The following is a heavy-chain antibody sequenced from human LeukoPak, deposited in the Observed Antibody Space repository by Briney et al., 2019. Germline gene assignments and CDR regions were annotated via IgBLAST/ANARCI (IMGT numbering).Heavy chain of an antibody. J-gene: IGHJ4*02. V-gene: IGHV4-59*08. Sequence: SETLSLTCTVSGGSISSYYWSWIRQPPGKGLEWIGYIYYSGSTSYNPSLKSRVTISVDTSKNQFSLKLSSVTAADTAVYYCARSTVRCLDYWGQGTLVTVSS. CDR1: GGSISSYY. D-gene: IGHD4-17*01. CDR2: IYYSGST. CDR3: ARSTVRCLDY.